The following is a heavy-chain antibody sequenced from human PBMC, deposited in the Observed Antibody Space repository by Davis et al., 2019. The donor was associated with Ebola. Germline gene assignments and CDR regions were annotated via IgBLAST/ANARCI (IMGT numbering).Heavy chain of an antibody. D-gene: IGHD1-1*01. Sequence: GGSLRLSCAASGFSFSSYWMCWVRQAPGKGLEWVANINQDGNTKQYVDSLKGRFTISRDNGKNSLYLQMNSLKASDTAMYYCARLEYNWNDVRTLHPVPHDYWGQGTLVTVSS. CDR1: GFSFSSYW. CDR3: ARLEYNWNDVRTLHPVPHDY. CDR2: INQDGNTK. J-gene: IGHJ4*02. V-gene: IGHV3-7*03.